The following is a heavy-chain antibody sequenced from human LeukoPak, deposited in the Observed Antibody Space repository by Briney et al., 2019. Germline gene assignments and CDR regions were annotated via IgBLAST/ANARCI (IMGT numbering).Heavy chain of an antibody. V-gene: IGHV1-8*01. D-gene: IGHD1-26*01. CDR1: GYTFTSYD. CDR3: ARDQFQSELAFDY. CDR2: MNPNSGNT. Sequence: ASVKVSCKASGYTFTSYDINWVRQATGQGLEWMGWMNPNSGNTGYAQKFQGRVTMTRNTSISTAYMELSSLRSEDTAVYYCARDQFQSELAFDYWGQGTLVTVSS. J-gene: IGHJ4*02.